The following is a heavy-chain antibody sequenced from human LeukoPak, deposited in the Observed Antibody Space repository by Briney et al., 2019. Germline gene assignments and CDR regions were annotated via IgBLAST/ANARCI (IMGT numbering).Heavy chain of an antibody. CDR3: ARANGITMIVVVIHDAFDI. V-gene: IGHV1-18*01. J-gene: IGHJ3*02. D-gene: IGHD3-22*01. Sequence: ASVKVSCKASGYIFTSYGISWVRQAPGQGLEWMGWISVYNGNTKYAQKFQGRVTMTKDTSTSTAYMELRSLRSDDTAVYYCARANGITMIVVVIHDAFDIWGQGTMVTVSS. CDR1: GYIFTSYG. CDR2: ISVYNGNT.